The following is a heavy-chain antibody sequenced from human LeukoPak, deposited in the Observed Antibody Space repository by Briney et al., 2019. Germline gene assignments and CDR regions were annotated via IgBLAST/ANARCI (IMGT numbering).Heavy chain of an antibody. CDR1: GFTVSSNY. CDR3: ARVTSGGYILDY. J-gene: IGHJ4*02. D-gene: IGHD5-12*01. Sequence: PGGSLRLSCAASGFTVSSNYMSWVRQAPGKGPEWVSVIYSGGSTYYADSVKGRFTISRDNSKNTLYLQMNSLRAEDTAVYYCARVTSGGYILDYWGQGTLVTVSS. CDR2: IYSGGST. V-gene: IGHV3-53*01.